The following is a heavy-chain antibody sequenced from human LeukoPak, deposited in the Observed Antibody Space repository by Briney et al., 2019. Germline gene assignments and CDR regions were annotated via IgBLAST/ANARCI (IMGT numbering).Heavy chain of an antibody. J-gene: IGHJ4*02. Sequence: SGGSLRLSCAASGFTFSSYGMSWARQAPGKGLEWVSAISGSGGSTYYADSVKGRFTISRDNSKNTLYLQMNSLRAEDTAVYYCARGPPYYDILTGYSHFDYWGQGTLVTVSS. V-gene: IGHV3-23*01. D-gene: IGHD3-9*01. CDR1: GFTFSSYG. CDR3: ARGPPYYDILTGYSHFDY. CDR2: ISGSGGST.